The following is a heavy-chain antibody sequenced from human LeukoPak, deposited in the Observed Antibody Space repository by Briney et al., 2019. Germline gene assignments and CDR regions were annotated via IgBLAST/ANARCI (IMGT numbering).Heavy chain of an antibody. CDR3: AKDCAWYDFWSGYYGDAFDI. Sequence: GVSLRLSCAASGFTFSSYAMSWVRQAPGKGLEWVSAISGSGGSTYYADSVKGRFTISRDNSKNTLYLQMNSLRAEDTAVYYCAKDCAWYDFWSGYYGDAFDIWGQGAMVTVSS. CDR2: ISGSGGST. J-gene: IGHJ3*02. CDR1: GFTFSSYA. V-gene: IGHV3-23*01. D-gene: IGHD3-3*01.